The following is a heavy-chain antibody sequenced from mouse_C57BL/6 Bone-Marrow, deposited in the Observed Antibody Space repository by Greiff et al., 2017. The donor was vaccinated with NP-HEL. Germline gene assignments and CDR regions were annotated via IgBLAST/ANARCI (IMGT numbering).Heavy chain of an antibody. CDR3: ARTGTGFAY. CDR1: GYTFTDYY. J-gene: IGHJ3*01. Sequence: LQQSGPELVKPGASVKISCKASGYTFTDYYMNWVKQSHGKSLEWIGDINPNNGGTSYNQKFKGKATLTVDKSSSTAYMELRSLTSEDSAVYYCARTGTGFAYWGQGTLVTVSA. V-gene: IGHV1-26*01. CDR2: INPNNGGT. D-gene: IGHD4-1*01.